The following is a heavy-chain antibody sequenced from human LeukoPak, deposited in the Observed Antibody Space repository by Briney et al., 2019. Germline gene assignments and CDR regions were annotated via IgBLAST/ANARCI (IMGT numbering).Heavy chain of an antibody. V-gene: IGHV4-59*04. J-gene: IGHJ4*02. D-gene: IGHD3-22*01. CDR1: GGSISSYY. CDR2: IYHSGST. Sequence: SETLSLTCTVSGGSISSYYWSWIRQPPGKGLEWIGSIYHSGSTYYNPSLKSRVTISVDTSKNQFSLKLSSVTAADTAVYYCARYYYDSSGYYYYFDYWGQGTLVTVSS. CDR3: ARYYYDSSGYYYYFDY.